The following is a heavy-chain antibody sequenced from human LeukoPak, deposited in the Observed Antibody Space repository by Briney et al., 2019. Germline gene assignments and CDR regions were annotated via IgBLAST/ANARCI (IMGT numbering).Heavy chain of an antibody. D-gene: IGHD1-26*01. CDR2: IYYSGST. V-gene: IGHV4-59*01. CDR1: GGSISSYY. CDR3: ARYIVSYPHDAFDI. Sequence: SETLSLTCTVSGGSISSYYWSWIRQPPGKGLEWIGYIYYSGSTSYNPSLKSRVTISVDTSKKQFSLKLSSVTAADTAFYYCARYIVSYPHDAFDIWGRGTMVTVSS. J-gene: IGHJ3*02.